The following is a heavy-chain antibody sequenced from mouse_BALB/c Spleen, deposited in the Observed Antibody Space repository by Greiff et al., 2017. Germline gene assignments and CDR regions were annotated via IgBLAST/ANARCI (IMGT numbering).Heavy chain of an antibody. Sequence: VQLQQSGPELVKPGASVKISCKASGYSFTSYYIHWVKQRPGQGLEWIGWIFPGSGNTKYNEKFKGKATLTADTSSSTAYMQLSSLTSEDSAVYYCGRGDLDYWGQGTTLTVSS. V-gene: IGHV1-66*01. J-gene: IGHJ2*01. CDR2: IFPGSGNT. CDR1: GYSFTSYY. CDR3: GRGDLDY.